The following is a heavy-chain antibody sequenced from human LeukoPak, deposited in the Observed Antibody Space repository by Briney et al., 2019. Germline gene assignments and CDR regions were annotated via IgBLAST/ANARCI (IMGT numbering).Heavy chain of an antibody. Sequence: GGSLRLSCAASGFTFSSYAMSWARQAPGKGLEWVSAISGSGGSTYYADSMKGRFTISRDNSKNTLYLQMNSLRAEDTAVYYCTKGTIWLPFDYWGQGTLVTVSS. J-gene: IGHJ4*02. D-gene: IGHD5-18*01. V-gene: IGHV3-23*01. CDR1: GFTFSSYA. CDR2: ISGSGGST. CDR3: TKGTIWLPFDY.